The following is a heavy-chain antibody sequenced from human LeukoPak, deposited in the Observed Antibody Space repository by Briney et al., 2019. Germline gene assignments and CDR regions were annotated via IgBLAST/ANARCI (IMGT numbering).Heavy chain of an antibody. V-gene: IGHV3-23*01. D-gene: IGHD3-22*01. CDR2: ISGSGGST. Sequence: GGSLRLSCAASGFTFSSYAMSWVRQAPGKGLEWVSAISGSGGSTYYADSVKGRFTISRDSSKNTLYLQMNSLRAEDTAVYYCAKVESSGYYSYYYYYYMDVWGKGTTVTVSS. CDR1: GFTFSSYA. CDR3: AKVESSGYYSYYYYYYMDV. J-gene: IGHJ6*03.